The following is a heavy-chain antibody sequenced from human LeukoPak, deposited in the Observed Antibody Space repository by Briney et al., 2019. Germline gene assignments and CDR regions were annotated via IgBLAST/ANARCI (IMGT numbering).Heavy chain of an antibody. CDR2: IYSGGST. D-gene: IGHD6-13*01. Sequence: GGSLRLSCAASGFIVSSNYMSWVRQAPGKGLEWVSVIYSGGSTYYADSVKGRFTISRDNSKNTLYLQMNSLRAEDTAVYYCASLGIAAAGTLDYRGQGTLVTVSS. V-gene: IGHV3-53*01. CDR1: GFIVSSNY. J-gene: IGHJ4*02. CDR3: ASLGIAAAGTLDY.